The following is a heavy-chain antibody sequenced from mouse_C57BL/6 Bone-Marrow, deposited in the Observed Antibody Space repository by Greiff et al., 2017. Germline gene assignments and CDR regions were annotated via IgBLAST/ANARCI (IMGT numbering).Heavy chain of an antibody. CDR1: GFTFSSYG. Sequence: EVMLVESGGDLVKPGGSLKLSCAASGFTFSSYGMSWVRQTPAKRLEWVATISSGGSYTYYPDSVKGRFTISRDNAKNTLYLQMSSLKSEDTAMYYCARWLYAMDYWGQGTSVTVSS. CDR2: ISSGGSYT. J-gene: IGHJ4*01. V-gene: IGHV5-6*01. CDR3: ARWLYAMDY.